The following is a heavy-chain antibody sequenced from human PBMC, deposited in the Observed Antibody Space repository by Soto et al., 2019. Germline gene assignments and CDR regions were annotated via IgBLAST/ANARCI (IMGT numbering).Heavy chain of an antibody. Sequence: GGSLTLSCVASGFTFSSYGMHWVRQAPGRGLERVAVKSYDGSSKYYAASVNGRFTISIDNSKNTPYLQMNSLRAPHTAVHYCAKDCSCGSNPQLDYSAQRTLVPVST. CDR1: GFTFSSYG. V-gene: IGHV3-30*18. CDR3: AKDCSCGSNPQLDY. D-gene: IGHD5-18*01. J-gene: IGHJ4*01. CDR2: KSYDGSSK.